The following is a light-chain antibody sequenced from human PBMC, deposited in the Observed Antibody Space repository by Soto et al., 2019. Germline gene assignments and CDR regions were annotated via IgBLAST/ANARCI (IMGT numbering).Light chain of an antibody. Sequence: EKVMTQSPATLSVSPGETATISCRAGQSVSGNLAWFQQKPGQAPRLLIYGASTRASGVPDRFSGSGSRTEFTLTISSLQSEDFAVYYCHQYYDWPPWTFGQGTKVEIK. CDR1: QSVSGN. CDR3: HQYYDWPPWT. V-gene: IGKV3-15*01. J-gene: IGKJ1*01. CDR2: GAS.